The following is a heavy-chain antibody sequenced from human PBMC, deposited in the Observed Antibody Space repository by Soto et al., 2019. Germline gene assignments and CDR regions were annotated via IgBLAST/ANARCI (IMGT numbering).Heavy chain of an antibody. V-gene: IGHV4-39*01. CDR2: IYYAGST. CDR1: GGSIITTHYY. D-gene: IGHD6-19*01. Sequence: SETLSLTCTVSGGSIITTHYYWVWIRPPPENGLEWIGTIYYAGSTYYNPSFKSRVTISVDTSKNQFSLKLMSVTATDTAMYYCARLQPPREYSSCWLDRWGQGVQVTASS. J-gene: IGHJ5*02. CDR3: ARLQPPREYSSCWLDR.